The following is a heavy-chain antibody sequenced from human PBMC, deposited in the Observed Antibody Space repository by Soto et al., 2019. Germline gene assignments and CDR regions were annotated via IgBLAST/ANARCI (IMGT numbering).Heavy chain of an antibody. D-gene: IGHD6-13*01. J-gene: IGHJ6*02. CDR3: ARYSSNWFQTEGMDV. CDR2: IYYSGST. CDR1: GGSISSSSYY. V-gene: IGHV4-39*01. Sequence: SETLSLTCNVSGGSISSSSYYWGWIRQPPGKGLEWIGSIYYSGSTYYNPSLKSRVTISVDTSKNQFSLKLSSVTAADTAVYYCARYSSNWFQTEGMDVWGQGTTVTVSS.